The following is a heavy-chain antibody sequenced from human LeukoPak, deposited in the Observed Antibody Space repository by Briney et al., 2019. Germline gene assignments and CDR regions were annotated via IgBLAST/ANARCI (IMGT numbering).Heavy chain of an antibody. D-gene: IGHD2-15*01. J-gene: IGHJ6*03. CDR2: IRMKAYGGTT. Sequence: GGSLRLSCTASGFTFGDHAVSWVRQAPGKGLEGVGFIRMKAYGGTTEYAASVKGRFTISRDDSKNIVHLQMNSLKTEDTAMYFCSRGYCSGGSCYFYYYYMDVWGKGTTVTVSS. V-gene: IGHV3-49*04. CDR3: SRGYCSGGSCYFYYYYMDV. CDR1: GFTFGDHA.